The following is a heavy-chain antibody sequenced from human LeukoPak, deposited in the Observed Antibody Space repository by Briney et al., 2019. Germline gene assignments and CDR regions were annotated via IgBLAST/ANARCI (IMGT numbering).Heavy chain of an antibody. D-gene: IGHD6-13*01. J-gene: IGHJ6*02. CDR1: GFTFDDYA. V-gene: IGHV3-43*02. CDR3: AKGYSSSWYHLYYYYYGMDV. CDR2: ISGDGGST. Sequence: GGSLRLSCAASGFTFDDYAMHWVRQAPGKGLEWVSIISGDGGSTYYADSVKGRFTISRDNSKNSLYLQMNSLRTEDTALYYCAKGYSSSWYHLYYYYYGMDVWGQGTTVTVSS.